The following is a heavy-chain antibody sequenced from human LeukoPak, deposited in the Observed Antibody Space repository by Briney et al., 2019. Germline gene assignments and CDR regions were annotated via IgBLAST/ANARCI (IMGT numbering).Heavy chain of an antibody. CDR2: MNPNSGKT. Sequence: GASVKVSCKASGYTFTSYDINWVRQATGQGLEWMGWMNPNSGKTGYAQKFQGRVTMTRNTPISTAYMELSSLRSEDTAVYYCARGRGVKWELRGGFDYWGQGTLVTVSS. CDR1: GYTFTSYD. J-gene: IGHJ4*02. D-gene: IGHD1-26*01. CDR3: ARGRGVKWELRGGFDY. V-gene: IGHV1-8*01.